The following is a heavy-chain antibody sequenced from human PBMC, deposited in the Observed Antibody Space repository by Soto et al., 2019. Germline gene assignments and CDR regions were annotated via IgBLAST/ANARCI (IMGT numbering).Heavy chain of an antibody. CDR2: IWYDGSNR. CDR3: ARDGAPGYYYYYYMDV. V-gene: IGHV3-33*01. J-gene: IGHJ6*03. Sequence: QVQLVESGGGVVQPGTSLRLSCAASGFTFTTYALHWVRQAPGKGLEWVALIWYDGSNRYYADSVKGRFTISRDNSKNTLYLQMNRLRPEDTALYYCARDGAPGYYYYYYMDVWGKGTTVTVSS. CDR1: GFTFTTYA.